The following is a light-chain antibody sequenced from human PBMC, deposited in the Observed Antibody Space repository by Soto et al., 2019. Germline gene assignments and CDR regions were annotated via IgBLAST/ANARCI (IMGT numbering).Light chain of an antibody. CDR3: QKYNKAPWI. V-gene: IGKV1-27*01. Sequence: DIQVTQSPPSLSASVGDRVTITCRASRDIDNSLAWYQQIPGKAPKLLIYAASTLQSGVPSRFRGSGSGTSFTLTITTLQPEDVATYYCQKYNKAPWIFGQGTQVEV. J-gene: IGKJ1*01. CDR1: RDIDNS. CDR2: AAS.